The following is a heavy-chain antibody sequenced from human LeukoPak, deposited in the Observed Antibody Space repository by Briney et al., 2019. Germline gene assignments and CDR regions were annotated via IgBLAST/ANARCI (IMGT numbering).Heavy chain of an antibody. CDR3: ARDFGDWRTDY. V-gene: IGHV4-39*07. CDR1: GGSISSRTHY. CDR2: INYSGKL. D-gene: IGHD2-21*02. Sequence: PSETLSLTCSVSGGSISSRTHYWAWIRQPPGKGLEWIGSINYSGKLTYNPSLKSLVTVSIDTSKNQFSLTLSSVTAADTAVYYCARDFGDWRTDYWGQGTLVTVSS. J-gene: IGHJ4*02.